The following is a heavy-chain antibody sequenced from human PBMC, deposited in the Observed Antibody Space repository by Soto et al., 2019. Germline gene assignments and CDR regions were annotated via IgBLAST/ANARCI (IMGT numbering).Heavy chain of an antibody. CDR2: IIPILGIA. D-gene: IGHD6-13*01. Sequence: QVQLVQSGAEVKKPGSSVKVSCKASGGTFSSYTISWVRQAPGQGLEWMGRIIPILGIANYAQKFQGRVTITADKSTSTAYMELSSLRSEDTAVYYCARDSSSSPRYDALDIWGQGTMVTVSS. J-gene: IGHJ3*02. V-gene: IGHV1-69*08. CDR3: ARDSSSSPRYDALDI. CDR1: GGTFSSYT.